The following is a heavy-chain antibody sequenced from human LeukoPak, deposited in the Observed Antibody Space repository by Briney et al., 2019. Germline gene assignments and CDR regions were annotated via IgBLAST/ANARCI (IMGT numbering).Heavy chain of an antibody. CDR1: GGSISSGGYY. D-gene: IGHD2-2*01. CDR3: ATIPAALFEYFQH. J-gene: IGHJ1*01. Sequence: SETLSLTCTVSGGSISSGGYYWGWIRQPPGKGLEWIGSIYYSGSTYYNPSLKSRVAISVDTSKNQFSLKLSSVTAADTAVYYCATIPAALFEYFQHWGQGTLVTVSS. V-gene: IGHV4-39*07. CDR2: IYYSGST.